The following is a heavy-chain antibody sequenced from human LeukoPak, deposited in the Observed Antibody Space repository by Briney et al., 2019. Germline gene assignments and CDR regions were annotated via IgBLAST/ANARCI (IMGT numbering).Heavy chain of an antibody. Sequence: SETLSLTCDVSGGSTSRHYWSWIRLPAGKGLEWIGRVHTSGSPDYSPSLKSRVTMSVDTSKNQVSLRLSSMTAADTAVYYCARARPEYQLATLVYYMDVWGKGTTVTVSS. V-gene: IGHV4-4*07. CDR2: VHTSGSP. J-gene: IGHJ6*03. CDR3: ARARPEYQLATLVYYMDV. D-gene: IGHD2-2*01. CDR1: GGSTSRHY.